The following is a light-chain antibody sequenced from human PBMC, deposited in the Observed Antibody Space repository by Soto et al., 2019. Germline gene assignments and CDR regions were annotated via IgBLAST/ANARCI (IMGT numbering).Light chain of an antibody. J-gene: IGLJ2*01. CDR2: GNS. CDR3: QSYDSSLSGWDVV. CDR1: SSNIGAGYD. Sequence: QSVLTQPPSVSGAPGQRVTISCTGSSSNIGAGYDVHWYQQLPGTAPKLLIYGNSNRPSRVPDRFSGSKSGTSASLAITGLQAEDEADYYCQSYDSSLSGWDVVFGGGTKLTVL. V-gene: IGLV1-40*01.